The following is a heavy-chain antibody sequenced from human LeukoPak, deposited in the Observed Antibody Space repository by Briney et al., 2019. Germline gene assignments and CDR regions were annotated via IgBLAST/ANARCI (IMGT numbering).Heavy chain of an antibody. D-gene: IGHD6-13*01. V-gene: IGHV4-38-2*02. J-gene: IGHJ3*02. Sequence: PSETLSLTXTVSGYSISSAYYWGWIRQPPGKGLEWIGSIYHSGSTYYNPSLKSRVTISVDTSKNQFSLKLSSVTAADTAVYYCASDIAAAAFDAFDIWGQGTMVTVSS. CDR1: GYSISSAYY. CDR3: ASDIAAAAFDAFDI. CDR2: IYHSGST.